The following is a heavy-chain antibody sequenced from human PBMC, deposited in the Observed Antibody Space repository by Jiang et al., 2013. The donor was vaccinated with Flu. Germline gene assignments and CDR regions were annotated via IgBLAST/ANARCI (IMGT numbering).Heavy chain of an antibody. CDR1: SRSDVA. CDR3: VRDYNWAFDS. V-gene: IGHV6-1*01. D-gene: IGHD1-1*01. CDR2: TRYISRWLT. Sequence: SRSDVAWNWIRQSPSRGLEWLGKTRYISRWLTEYSVSMQGRITINPDTSRNQLSLQLDSATPDDTAIYYCVRDYNWAFDSWGQGTLVTVSS. J-gene: IGHJ4*02.